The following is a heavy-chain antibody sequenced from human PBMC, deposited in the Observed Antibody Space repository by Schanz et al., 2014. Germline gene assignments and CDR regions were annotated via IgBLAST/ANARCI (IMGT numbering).Heavy chain of an antibody. CDR3: ARYTAQSCIGPSCFEYFQH. Sequence: EVQLVESGGGLVQPGRSLRLSCVASGFRFDDYAMHWVLQAPGKGLEWVSGMSWNAGSLGYGDSVKGRFTIARDNAKNSLYLQMNSLRAEDTALYYCARYTAQSCIGPSCFEYFQHWGQGALVTVSS. V-gene: IGHV3-9*01. J-gene: IGHJ1*01. D-gene: IGHD2-2*01. CDR2: MSWNAGSL. CDR1: GFRFDDYA.